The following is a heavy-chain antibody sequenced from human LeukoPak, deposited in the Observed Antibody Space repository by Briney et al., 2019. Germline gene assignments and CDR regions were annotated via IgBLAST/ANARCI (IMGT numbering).Heavy chain of an antibody. D-gene: IGHD6-13*01. Sequence: GGSLRLSCAASGFTFSSYAMSWVRQAPGKGLEWVSAISGSGGSTYYADSVKGRFTISRDNSKNTLYLQMNSLRAEDTAVYYCARDGSNWGIYYWGQGTLVTVSS. J-gene: IGHJ4*02. V-gene: IGHV3-23*01. CDR1: GFTFSSYA. CDR2: ISGSGGST. CDR3: ARDGSNWGIYY.